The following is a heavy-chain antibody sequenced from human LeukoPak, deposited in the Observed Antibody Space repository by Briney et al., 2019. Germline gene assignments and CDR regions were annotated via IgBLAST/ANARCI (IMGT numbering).Heavy chain of an antibody. J-gene: IGHJ4*02. CDR2: IYYSGST. V-gene: IGHV4-39*01. CDR3: ASDYCSGGSCYSGFGY. CDR1: GVSISSSSYY. Sequence: KPSETLSLTCTVSGVSISSSSYYWGWIRQPPGKGLEWIGSIYYSGSTFYNPSLKSRVTISVDTSKNQFSLKLSSVTAADTAVYYCASDYCSGGSCYSGFGYWGQGTLVTVSS. D-gene: IGHD2-15*01.